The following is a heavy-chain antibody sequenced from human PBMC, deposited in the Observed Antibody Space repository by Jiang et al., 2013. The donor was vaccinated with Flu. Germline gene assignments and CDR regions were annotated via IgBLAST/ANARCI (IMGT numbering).Heavy chain of an antibody. CDR3: ARDRGGDYYDSSGYGYFDY. D-gene: IGHD3-22*01. CDR2: ISYDGSNK. CDR1: GFTFSSYA. Sequence: GFTFSSYAMHWVRQAPGKGLEWVAVISYDGSNKYYADSVKGRFTISRDNSKNTLYLQMNSLRAEDTAVYYCARDRGGDYYDSSGYGYFDYWSQGTLATVSS. J-gene: IGHJ4*02. V-gene: IGHV3-30-3*01.